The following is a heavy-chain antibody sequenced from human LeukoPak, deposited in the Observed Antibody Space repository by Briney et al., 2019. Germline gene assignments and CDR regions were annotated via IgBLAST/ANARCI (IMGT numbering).Heavy chain of an antibody. V-gene: IGHV3-11*01. CDR1: GFPFSDYY. CDR3: ARDGEMATITSWFDP. D-gene: IGHD5-24*01. J-gene: IGHJ5*02. CDR2: ISSTGSNI. Sequence: SGGSRLLSCAASGFPFSDYYMSWIRQAPGKGLEWVSYISSTGSNIYYADSVKGRFTISRDNAKNSLYLHMNSLRAEDTAVYYCARDGEMATITSWFDPWGQGTLVTVSS.